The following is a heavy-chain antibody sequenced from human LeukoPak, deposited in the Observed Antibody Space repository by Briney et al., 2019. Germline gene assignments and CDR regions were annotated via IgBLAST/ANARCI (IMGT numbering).Heavy chain of an antibody. D-gene: IGHD5-24*01. J-gene: IGHJ4*02. CDR1: GGTFSSYA. CDR2: LNPNTGHA. Sequence: ASVKGSFTASGGTFSSYAISWVGPGPGQRAGWMGRLNPNTGHAVYAFKFQGRVTITRDTSSSTAYMEVTRLTSDDTALYYCAKDRDGADRILWGQGTLVTVSS. V-gene: IGHV1-2*06. CDR3: AKDRDGADRIL.